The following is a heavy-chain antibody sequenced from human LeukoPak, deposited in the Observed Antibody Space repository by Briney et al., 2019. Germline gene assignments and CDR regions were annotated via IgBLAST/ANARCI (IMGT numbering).Heavy chain of an antibody. Sequence: PGGSLRLSCAASGFSLRNKAMTWVRQAPAKGLEWVAAISTSGGSTSYADSVKGRFTISRDASTSTLSLQMHSLRVEDTATYYCAKDAGAPGTSDWYFDLWGRGTLVTVSS. J-gene: IGHJ2*01. V-gene: IGHV3-23*01. D-gene: IGHD3-10*01. CDR1: GFSLRNKA. CDR2: ISTSGGST. CDR3: AKDAGAPGTSDWYFDL.